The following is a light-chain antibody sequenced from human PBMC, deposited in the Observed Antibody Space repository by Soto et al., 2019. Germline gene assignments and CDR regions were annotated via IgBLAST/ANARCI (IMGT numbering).Light chain of an antibody. V-gene: IGKV3-15*01. J-gene: IGKJ1*01. CDR1: QSISDT. CDR3: QQYDNWPWT. CDR2: GAS. Sequence: EIVMTQSPATLSVSPGGRATLSCRASQSISDTLAWYQQKPGQAPRLLIHGASTRAPGFPARFSGSGSGTDFTLTISSLQSEDFAFYYCQQYDNWPWTFGQGTKVDNK.